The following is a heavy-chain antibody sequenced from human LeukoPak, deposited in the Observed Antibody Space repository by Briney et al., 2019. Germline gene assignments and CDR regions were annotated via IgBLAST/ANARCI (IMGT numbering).Heavy chain of an antibody. CDR3: ARDYKYPFDN. Sequence: GGSLRLSCAASGFTFSDYSMNWVRQAPGKGLEWISYIGIDSGNTNYADSVKGRFTISGDKAKNSLYLQMNSLRVEDTAVYYCARDYKYPFDNWGQGTLVTVYS. J-gene: IGHJ4*02. D-gene: IGHD5-24*01. CDR1: GFTFSDYS. CDR2: IGIDSGNT. V-gene: IGHV3-48*01.